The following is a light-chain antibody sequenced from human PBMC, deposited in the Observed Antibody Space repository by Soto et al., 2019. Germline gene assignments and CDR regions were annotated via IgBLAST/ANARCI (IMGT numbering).Light chain of an antibody. CDR3: QQRSNWPPT. CDR2: QTS. Sequence: VVATSASALPSITGDSVILPCRASQYITTRLAWYQHRNGQAPRLLIYQTSLRAAGIPARFSGSGYGTDFNLTISSLQTEDFAVYYCQQRSNWPPTFGQGTKVDIK. CDR1: QYITTR. V-gene: IGKV3-11*01. J-gene: IGKJ1*01.